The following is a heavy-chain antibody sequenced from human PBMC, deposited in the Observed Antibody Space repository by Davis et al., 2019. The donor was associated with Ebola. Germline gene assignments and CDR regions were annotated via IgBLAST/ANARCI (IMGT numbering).Heavy chain of an antibody. J-gene: IGHJ4*02. CDR1: GGSFSGYH. CDR2: IYYSGTT. Sequence: SETLSLTCAVYGGSFSGYHWNWIRQPPGKGLEWIGNIYYSGTTNYNPSLKSRVTISRDTSKNQFSLKVSSVTAADTATYYCARTPQFSDYGAYFDFWGRGTLVSVSS. D-gene: IGHD4-17*01. CDR3: ARTPQFSDYGAYFDF. V-gene: IGHV4-59*01.